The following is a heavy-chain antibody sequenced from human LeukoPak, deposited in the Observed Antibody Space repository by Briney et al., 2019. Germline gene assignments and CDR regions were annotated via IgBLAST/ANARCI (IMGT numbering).Heavy chain of an antibody. V-gene: IGHV4-4*07. CDR1: GGSISSYY. Sequence: SETLALTCTVSGGSISSYYWSWIRQPAGKGLEWIGRIYTSGSTNYNPSLKSRVTMSVDTSKNQRSLKLSSVTAADTAVYYCARAMSGNGPLLLYYYYYMDVWGKGTTVTVSS. CDR3: ARAMSGNGPLLLYYYYYMDV. J-gene: IGHJ6*03. CDR2: IYTSGST. D-gene: IGHD3-10*01.